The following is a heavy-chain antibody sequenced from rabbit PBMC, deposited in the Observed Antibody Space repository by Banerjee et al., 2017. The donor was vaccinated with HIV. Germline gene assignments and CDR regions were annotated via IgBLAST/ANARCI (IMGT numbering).Heavy chain of an antibody. D-gene: IGHD7-1*01. Sequence: QEQLVESGGGLVQPGASLTLTCTASGFDFSSYYYIYWVRQAPGKGLEWIACIGTGSDDSTYYASWAKGRFTISSSTSLNTVDLKMTSLTVADTATYFCASDRDGDAGYGSLALWGQGTLVTVS. V-gene: IGHV1S43*01. CDR2: IGTGSDDST. CDR3: ASDRDGDAGYGSLAL. CDR1: GFDFSSYYY. J-gene: IGHJ3*01.